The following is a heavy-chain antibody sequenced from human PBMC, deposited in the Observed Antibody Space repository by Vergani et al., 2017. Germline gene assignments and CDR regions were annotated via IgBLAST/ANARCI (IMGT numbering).Heavy chain of an antibody. Sequence: QVQLQESGPGLVKPSETLSLTCTVSGGSISSYYWGWIRQPAGKGLEWIGRIYTSGSTNYNPSLKRRVTMSVDTSENQFSLKLSYVTAADTAVHYCATGIEADGYYYGMDVWGQGTTVTVSS. CDR3: ATGIEADGYYYGMDV. J-gene: IGHJ6*02. CDR1: GGSISSYY. D-gene: IGHD6-13*01. CDR2: IYTSGST. V-gene: IGHV4-4*07.